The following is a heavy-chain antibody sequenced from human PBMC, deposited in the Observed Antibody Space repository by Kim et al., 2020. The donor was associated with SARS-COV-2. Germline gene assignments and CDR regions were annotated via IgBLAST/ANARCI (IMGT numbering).Heavy chain of an antibody. V-gene: IGHV4-39*01. D-gene: IGHD3-10*01. CDR2: IYYSGST. CDR3: ARHWGYYGSGSSRENYNWFDP. J-gene: IGHJ5*02. Sequence: SETLSLTCTVSGGSISSSSYYWGWIRQPPGKGLEWIGSIYYSGSTYYNPSLKSRVTISVDTSKNQFSLKLSSVTAADTAVYYCARHWGYYGSGSSRENYNWFDPWGQGTLVTVSS. CDR1: GGSISSSSYY.